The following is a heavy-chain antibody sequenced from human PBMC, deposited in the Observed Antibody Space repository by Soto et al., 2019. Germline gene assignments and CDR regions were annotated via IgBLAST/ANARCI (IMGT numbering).Heavy chain of an antibody. J-gene: IGHJ4*02. Sequence: QVTLKESGPVLVKPTETLTLTCTVSGFSLSNARMGVSWIRQPPGKALEWLGNIFSNDEKSYSTTLKSRLTNPKGTSKSQVVLNMTKKDPVDTAQYYRARMPYFGDGSRLVDFWGQGTLVTVSS. V-gene: IGHV2-26*01. CDR3: ARMPYFGDGSRLVDF. CDR2: IFSNDEK. CDR1: GFSLSNARMG. D-gene: IGHD4-17*01.